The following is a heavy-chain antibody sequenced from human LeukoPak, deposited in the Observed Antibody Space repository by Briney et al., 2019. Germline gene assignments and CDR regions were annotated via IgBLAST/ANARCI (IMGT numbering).Heavy chain of an antibody. D-gene: IGHD2-2*02. Sequence: PGGSLRLSYASPGFRFDDLAIRWVRPTPGKGLEWVSGISWNSGATGYADSVKGRFTPSTDSAKNSLYLQKNSLRAEDTALYYCARDAVPIPARFQWRLGGKGTPVTVSS. V-gene: IGHV3-9*01. CDR1: GFRFDDLA. CDR2: ISWNSGAT. CDR3: ARDAVPIPARFQWRL. J-gene: IGHJ6*04.